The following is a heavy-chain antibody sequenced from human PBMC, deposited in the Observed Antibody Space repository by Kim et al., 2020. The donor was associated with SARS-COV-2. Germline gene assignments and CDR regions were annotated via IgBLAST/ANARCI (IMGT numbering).Heavy chain of an antibody. CDR2: GTT. J-gene: IGHJ4*02. CDR3: TTGVVGVDY. D-gene: IGHD2-15*01. Sequence: GTTDYAAPVKGRFTISRDDSKSTLYLQMNSLKTEDTAVYYCTTGVVGVDYLGQGTLLTVCS. V-gene: IGHV3-15*01.